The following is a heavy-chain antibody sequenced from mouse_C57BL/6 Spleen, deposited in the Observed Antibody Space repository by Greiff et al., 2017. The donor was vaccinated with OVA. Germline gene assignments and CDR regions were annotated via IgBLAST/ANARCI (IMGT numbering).Heavy chain of an antibody. D-gene: IGHD2-5*01. CDR1: GFTFSDYG. CDR2: ISNLAYSI. J-gene: IGHJ2*01. Sequence: EVKLVESGGGLVQPGGSLKLSCAASGFTFSDYGMAWVRQAPRKGPEWVAFISNLAYSIYYADTVTGRFTISRENAKNTLYLEMSSLRSEDTAMYYCARLSYSNYPYFDYWGQGTTLTVSS. CDR3: ARLSYSNYPYFDY. V-gene: IGHV5-15*04.